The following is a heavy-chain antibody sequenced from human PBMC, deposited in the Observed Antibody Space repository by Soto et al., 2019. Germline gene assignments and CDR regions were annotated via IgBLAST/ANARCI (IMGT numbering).Heavy chain of an antibody. Sequence: GGSLRLSCAASGFTFSSYAMSWVRQAPGKGLEWVSTISASGAGTYYADSVKGRFTIARDNSKNTLYLQMNSLRAEDTAVYYCAKASGYSYEKYYFDYWGQGTLVTVS. J-gene: IGHJ4*02. CDR2: ISASGAGT. V-gene: IGHV3-23*01. D-gene: IGHD5-18*01. CDR3: AKASGYSYEKYYFDY. CDR1: GFTFSSYA.